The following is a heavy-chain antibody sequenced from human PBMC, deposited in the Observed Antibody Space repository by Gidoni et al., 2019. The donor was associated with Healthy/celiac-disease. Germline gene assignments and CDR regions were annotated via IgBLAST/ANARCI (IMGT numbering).Heavy chain of an antibody. CDR3: ARDPSPYYYDSSGYSNWFDP. Sequence: QVQLQESGPGLVKPSETLSLTCTVSGGSVSSCSYYWSWIRQPPGKGLEWIGYIYYSGSTNYNPSLKSRVTISVDTAKNQFSLKLSSVTAADTAVYYCARDPSPYYYDSSGYSNWFDPWGQGTLVTVSS. CDR2: IYYSGST. J-gene: IGHJ5*02. V-gene: IGHV4-61*01. CDR1: GGSVSSCSYY. D-gene: IGHD3-22*01.